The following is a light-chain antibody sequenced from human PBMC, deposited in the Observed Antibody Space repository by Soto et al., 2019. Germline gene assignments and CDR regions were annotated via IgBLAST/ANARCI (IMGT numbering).Light chain of an antibody. Sequence: QSALTQPASVSGSPGQSITIYCTGTSSDVGGYNYVSWYQQHPGKAPKLIIYEVTNRPSGVSNRFSGSKSGNTASLTISGLQAEYEADYYCHSYTSISTHVFGTGTKVTVL. J-gene: IGLJ1*01. CDR2: EVT. V-gene: IGLV2-14*01. CDR1: SSDVGGYNY. CDR3: HSYTSISTHV.